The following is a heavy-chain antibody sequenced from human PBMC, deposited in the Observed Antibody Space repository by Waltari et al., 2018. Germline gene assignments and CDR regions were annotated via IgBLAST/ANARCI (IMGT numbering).Heavy chain of an antibody. V-gene: IGHV4-34*01. CDR3: ARGLLRYVDRGRGYFDY. CDR2: INHSGST. CDR1: GGSFSGYY. J-gene: IGHJ4*02. Sequence: QVQLQQWGAGLLKPSETLSLTCAVYGGSFSGYYWSWIRQPPGKGLEWIGEINHSGSTNDNPFLKSRVTISGDTSKNQCSLKLSSVTAADTAVYYCARGLLRYVDRGRGYFDYWGQGTLVTVSS. D-gene: IGHD3-9*01.